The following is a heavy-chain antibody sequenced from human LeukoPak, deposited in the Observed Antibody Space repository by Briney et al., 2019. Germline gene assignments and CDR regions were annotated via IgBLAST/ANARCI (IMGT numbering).Heavy chain of an antibody. CDR1: GFSFSSYA. J-gene: IGHJ4*02. D-gene: IGHD6-13*01. CDR2: ISGSGGST. Sequence: PGGSLRLSCAASGFSFSSYAMSWVRQSPGKGLEWVSGISGSGGSTKHADSVKGRFTISRDNAMNSLYLQMNSLRAEDTAVYYCARVLGIAAAGNDYWGQGTLVTVSS. CDR3: ARVLGIAAAGNDY. V-gene: IGHV3-23*01.